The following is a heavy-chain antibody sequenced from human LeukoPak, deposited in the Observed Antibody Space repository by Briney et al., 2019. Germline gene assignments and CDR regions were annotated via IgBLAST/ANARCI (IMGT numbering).Heavy chain of an antibody. V-gene: IGHV3-23*01. CDR1: GFTFSNYA. J-gene: IGHJ5*02. CDR2: ISGSSTAT. CDR3: ASRRSDP. Sequence: GGTLRLSCAASGFTFSNYAMTWVRQAPGKGLEWVSSISGSSTATFYADSVKGRFTISRHNFKNTLYLQMNSLRAEDTAVYYCASRRSDPWGQGTLVTVSS.